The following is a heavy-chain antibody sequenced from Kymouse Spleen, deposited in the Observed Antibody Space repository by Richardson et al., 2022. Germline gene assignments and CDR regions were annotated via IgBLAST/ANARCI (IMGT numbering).Heavy chain of an antibody. Sequence: QVQLVQSGAEVKKPGASVKVSCKVSGYTLTELSMHWVRQAPGKGLEWMGGFDPEDGETIYAQKFQGRVTMTEDTSTDTAYMDLSSLRSEDTAVYYCATRGPGYSSGWSTTTTVWTSGAKGPRSPSPQ. J-gene: IGHJ6*02. D-gene: IGHD6-19*01. CDR1: GYTLTELS. CDR2: FDPEDGET. V-gene: IGHV1-24*d01. CDR3: ATRGPGYSSGWSTTTTVWTS.